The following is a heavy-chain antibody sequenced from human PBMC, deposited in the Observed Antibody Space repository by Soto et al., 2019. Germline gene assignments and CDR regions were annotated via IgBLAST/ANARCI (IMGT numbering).Heavy chain of an antibody. CDR3: ASFGSGSEDY. CDR2: IIPILGIA. V-gene: IGHV1-69*02. CDR1: GGTFSSYT. J-gene: IGHJ4*02. Sequence: QVQLVQSGAEVKKPGSSVKVSCKASGGTFSSYTISWVRQAPGQGLEWRGRIIPILGIANYAQKFQGRVTITADKSTSTAYMELSSLRSEDTAVYYCASFGSGSEDYWGQGTLVTVSS. D-gene: IGHD1-26*01.